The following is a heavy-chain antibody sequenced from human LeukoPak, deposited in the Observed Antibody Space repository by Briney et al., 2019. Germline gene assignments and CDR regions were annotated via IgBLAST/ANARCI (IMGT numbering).Heavy chain of an antibody. CDR3: AKEGGITMVRGVIITPYYYYYMDV. V-gene: IGHV3-23*01. J-gene: IGHJ6*03. D-gene: IGHD3-10*01. CDR1: GFTFSNSA. Sequence: GGSLRLSCAASGFTFSNSAMSWVRQAPGKGLEWVSAISGSGGSTYYADSVKGRFTISRDNSKNTLYLQMNSLRAEDTAVYYCAKEGGITMVRGVIITPYYYYYMDVWGKGTMVTVSS. CDR2: ISGSGGST.